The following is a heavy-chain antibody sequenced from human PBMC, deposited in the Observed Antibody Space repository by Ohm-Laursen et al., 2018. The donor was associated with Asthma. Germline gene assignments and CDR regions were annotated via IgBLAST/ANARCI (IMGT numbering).Heavy chain of an antibody. CDR3: ARGVGYGRGYYFDY. V-gene: IGHV3-30-3*01. J-gene: IGHJ4*02. Sequence: RSLRLSCAASGITFSSLAMHWVRQAPGKGLEWVAVLPYDESKTDYADSVKGRFTISRDNSKNTLYLEMNSLRPEDTALYYCARGVGYGRGYYFDYWGLGTLVTVSS. CDR2: LPYDESKT. CDR1: GITFSSLA. D-gene: IGHD5-12*01.